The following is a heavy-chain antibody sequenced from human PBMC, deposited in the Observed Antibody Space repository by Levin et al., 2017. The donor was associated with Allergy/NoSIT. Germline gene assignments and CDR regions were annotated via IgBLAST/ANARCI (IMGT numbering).Heavy chain of an antibody. CDR3: ARGDYGDYGDGGDYYYYYMDV. CDR1: GDSVSSNSAA. Sequence: SQTLSLTCAISGDSVSSNSAAWNWIRQSPSRGLEWLGRTYYRSKWYNDYAVSVKSRITINPDTSKNQFSLQLNSVTPEDTAVYYCARGDYGDYGDGGDYYYYYMDVWGKGTTVTVSS. V-gene: IGHV6-1*01. J-gene: IGHJ6*03. CDR2: TYYRSKWYN. D-gene: IGHD4-17*01.